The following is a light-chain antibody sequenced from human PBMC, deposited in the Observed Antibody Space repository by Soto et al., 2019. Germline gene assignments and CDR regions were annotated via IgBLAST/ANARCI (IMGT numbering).Light chain of an antibody. J-gene: IGLJ1*01. V-gene: IGLV1-40*01. CDR3: QSYDSGLRALYV. CDR2: GNN. CDR1: GSNIGAGYD. Sequence: QSVLTQPPSASGTPGQRVTISCTGSGSNIGAGYDVHWYQQLPGTAPKLLIYGNNNRPSGIPDRFSGSKSGTSASLAITGLQAGEEADYYCQSYDSGLRALYVFGTGTKLTVL.